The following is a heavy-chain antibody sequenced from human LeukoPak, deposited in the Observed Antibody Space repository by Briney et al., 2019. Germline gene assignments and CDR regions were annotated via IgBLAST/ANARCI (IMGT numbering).Heavy chain of an antibody. V-gene: IGHV3-23*01. CDR2: ISGSGGST. Sequence: PGGSLRLSCAASGFTFSSDAMSWVRQAPGKGLEWVSAISGSGGSTYYADSVKGRFTISRDNSKNTLYLQMNSLRAEDTAVYYCAKSGGYSGYDYGDYWGQGTLVTVSS. D-gene: IGHD5-12*01. CDR3: AKSGGYSGYDYGDY. CDR1: GFTFSSDA. J-gene: IGHJ4*02.